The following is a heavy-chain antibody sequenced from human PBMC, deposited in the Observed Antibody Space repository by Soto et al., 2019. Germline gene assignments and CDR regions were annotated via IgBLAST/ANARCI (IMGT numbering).Heavy chain of an antibody. V-gene: IGHV4-34*01. CDR1: GGSFSGYY. Sequence: SETLSLTCAVYGGSFSGYYWSWIRQPPGKGLEWIGEINHSGSTHYNPSLKSRVTISVDTSKNQFSLKLSSVTAADTAVYYCARGAARPGNWGQGTLVTVSS. CDR3: ARGAARPGN. D-gene: IGHD6-6*01. J-gene: IGHJ4*02. CDR2: INHSGST.